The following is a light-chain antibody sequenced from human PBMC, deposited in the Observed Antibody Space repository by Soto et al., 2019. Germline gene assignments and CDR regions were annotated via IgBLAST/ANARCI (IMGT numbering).Light chain of an antibody. J-gene: IGKJ3*01. CDR1: QSVSSSS. CDR3: QQYGSSLFT. V-gene: IGKV3-20*01. Sequence: EIVLTQSPGTLSLSPGERATLSCRASQSVSSSSLAWYQQKPGQAPRLLIYGASSRATGIPDRFSGSGSGTDVTLTSSRLEPEDFAVYYCQQYGSSLFTFGPGTKVDIK. CDR2: GAS.